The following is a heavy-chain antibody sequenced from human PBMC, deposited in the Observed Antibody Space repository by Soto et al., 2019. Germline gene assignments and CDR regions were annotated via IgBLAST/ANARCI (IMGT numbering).Heavy chain of an antibody. CDR3: AGDQGGTYQNWFDP. D-gene: IGHD1-26*01. J-gene: IGHJ5*02. CDR1: GFTFSSYE. CDR2: ISSSGSTI. V-gene: IGHV3-48*03. Sequence: QPGGSLRLSCAASGFTFSSYEMNWVRQAPGKGLEWVSYISSSGSTIYYADSVKGRFTISRDNAKNSLYLQMKNLRPEDTAVYYCAGDQGGTYQNWFDPWGQGALVTVSS.